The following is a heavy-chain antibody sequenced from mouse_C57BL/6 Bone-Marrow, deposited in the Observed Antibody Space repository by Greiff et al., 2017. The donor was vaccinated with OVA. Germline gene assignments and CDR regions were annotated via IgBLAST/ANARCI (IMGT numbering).Heavy chain of an antibody. CDR3: AREGYYYGSSYRYFDV. CDR2: INYDGSST. J-gene: IGHJ1*03. Sequence: EVQLVESEGGLVQPGSSMKLSCTASGFTFSDYYMAWVRQVPEKGLEWVANINYDGSSTYYLDSLKSRFIISRDNAKNILYLQMSSLKSEDTATYYCAREGYYYGSSYRYFDVWGTGTTVTVSS. V-gene: IGHV5-16*01. D-gene: IGHD1-1*01. CDR1: GFTFSDYY.